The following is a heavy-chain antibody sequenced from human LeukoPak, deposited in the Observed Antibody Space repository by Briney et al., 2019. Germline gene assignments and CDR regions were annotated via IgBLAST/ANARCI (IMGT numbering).Heavy chain of an antibody. Sequence: SETLSLTCTVSGGSISSYYWSWIRQPAGKGLEWIGRIYTSGSTNYNPSLKSRVTMSVDTSKNQFSLKLSSVTAADTAVYYCARDAENCGGDCYPDAFDTWGQGTMVTVSS. V-gene: IGHV4-4*07. D-gene: IGHD2-21*02. CDR3: ARDAENCGGDCYPDAFDT. CDR1: GGSISSYY. CDR2: IYTSGST. J-gene: IGHJ3*02.